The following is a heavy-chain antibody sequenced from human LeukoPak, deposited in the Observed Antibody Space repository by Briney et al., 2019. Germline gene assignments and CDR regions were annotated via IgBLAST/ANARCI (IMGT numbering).Heavy chain of an antibody. J-gene: IGHJ4*02. CDR1: GGSISSGDYY. V-gene: IGHV4-30-4*08. Sequence: SETLSLTCTVSGGSISSGDYYWSWIRQPPGRGLEWIGYIYYSGSTYYNPSLKSRITISVDKSKNQFSLKLSSVTAADTAVYYCARLGDGYNYDYWGQGTLVTVSS. CDR3: ARLGDGYNYDY. D-gene: IGHD5-24*01. CDR2: IYYSGST.